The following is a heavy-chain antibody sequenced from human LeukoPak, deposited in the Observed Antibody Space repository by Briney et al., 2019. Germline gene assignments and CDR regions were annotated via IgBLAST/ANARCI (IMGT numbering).Heavy chain of an antibody. V-gene: IGHV4-34*01. D-gene: IGHD3-16*01. J-gene: IGHJ4*02. CDR1: GGSFSGYY. CDR3: ASHYVWGSSDALIEY. Sequence: SETLSLTCAVYGGSFSGYYWSWIRQPPGKGLEWIGEINHSGSTNYNPSLKSRVTISVDTSKNQFSLKLSSVTAADTAVYYCASHYVWGSSDALIEYWGQGTLVTVSS. CDR2: INHSGST.